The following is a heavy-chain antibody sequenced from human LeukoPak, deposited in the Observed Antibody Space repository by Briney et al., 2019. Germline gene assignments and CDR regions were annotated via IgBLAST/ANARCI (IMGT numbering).Heavy chain of an antibody. CDR3: DRCTGPWMTTVTAFDY. D-gene: IGHD4-17*01. CDR1: GGSISSYY. Sequence: SETLSLTCTVSGGSISSYYWSWIRQPPATGLEWLGYIYYSGSTNYNPSLKSRVTISVDTSKNHFSLKLSSVTAADAAVYYGDRCTGPWMTTVTAFDYWGQGTLVTVSS. V-gene: IGHV4-59*01. J-gene: IGHJ4*02. CDR2: IYYSGST.